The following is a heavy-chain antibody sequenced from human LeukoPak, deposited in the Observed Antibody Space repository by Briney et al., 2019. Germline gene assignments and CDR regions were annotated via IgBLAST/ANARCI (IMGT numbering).Heavy chain of an antibody. CDR3: AKDMYQLECFDY. D-gene: IGHD2-2*01. J-gene: IGHJ4*02. Sequence: GGSLRLSCAASGFTFNSYAMSWVRQAPGKGLEWVSAISGSGGSTYYADSVKGRFTISRDNSKNTLYLQMNSLRAEDTAVYYCAKDMYQLECFDYWGQGTLVTVSS. CDR1: GFTFNSYA. V-gene: IGHV3-23*01. CDR2: ISGSGGST.